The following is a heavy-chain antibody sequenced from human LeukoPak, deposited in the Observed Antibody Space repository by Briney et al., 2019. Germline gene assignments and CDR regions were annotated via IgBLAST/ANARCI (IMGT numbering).Heavy chain of an antibody. D-gene: IGHD6-6*01. CDR3: ARLMQLRWAFDI. CDR1: GGSISSYY. J-gene: IGHJ3*02. Sequence: SETLSLTCTVSGGSISSYYWSWIRQPPGKGLEWIGYIYYSGSTNYSPSLKSRVTISVDTSKNQFSLKLSSVTAADTAVYYCARLMQLRWAFDIWGQGTMVTVSS. V-gene: IGHV4-59*01. CDR2: IYYSGST.